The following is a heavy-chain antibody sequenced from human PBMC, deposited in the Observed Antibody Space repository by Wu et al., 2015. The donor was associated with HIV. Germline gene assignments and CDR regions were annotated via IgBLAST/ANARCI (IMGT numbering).Heavy chain of an antibody. V-gene: IGHV1-2*02. Sequence: VQLEQSGAQIQKSGASVTVSCKTSGYSFTDYYIHWVRQAPGQGLQWMGYINPDSGDTKYSQNFKGSVTMTRDTSLNTVYVVLTRPRLNDTAKYYCARDWRFRGVFDDLYMDVWGNGTTVVVSS. D-gene: IGHD3-9*01. CDR2: INPDSGDT. CDR3: ARDWRFRGVFDDLYMDV. CDR1: GYSFTDYY. J-gene: IGHJ6*03.